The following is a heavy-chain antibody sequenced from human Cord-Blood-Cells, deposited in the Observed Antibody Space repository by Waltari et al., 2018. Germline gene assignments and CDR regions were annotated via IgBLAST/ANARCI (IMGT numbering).Heavy chain of an antibody. CDR3: ARSHIWGSYFDY. D-gene: IGHD7-27*01. Sequence: QVQLVESGGGVVQPGRSLRLSCAASGFTFSSYAMHWVRQAPGKGMEWVAVISYDGSNKYYADSVKGRFTISRDNSKNTLYLQMNSLRAEDTAVYYCARSHIWGSYFDYWGQGTLVTVSS. CDR1: GFTFSSYA. CDR2: ISYDGSNK. J-gene: IGHJ4*02. V-gene: IGHV3-30*04.